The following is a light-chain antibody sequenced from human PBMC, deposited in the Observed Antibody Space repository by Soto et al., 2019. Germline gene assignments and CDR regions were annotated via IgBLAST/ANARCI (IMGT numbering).Light chain of an antibody. CDR2: WAS. Sequence: DIVMTQSPDSLAVSLGERPTINCKSSQSVLYSSNNKNYLAWYQQKPGQPPKLLICWASTRASGVPDRFSGSGSGIDFTLTISSLQAEDVAVYYCEQYYSTPRTFGQGTKLEIK. V-gene: IGKV4-1*01. J-gene: IGKJ2*02. CDR3: EQYYSTPRT. CDR1: QSVLYSSNNKNY.